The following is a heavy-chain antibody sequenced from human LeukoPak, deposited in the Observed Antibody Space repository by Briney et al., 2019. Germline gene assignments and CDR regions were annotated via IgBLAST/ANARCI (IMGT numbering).Heavy chain of an antibody. CDR2: ISSSGSAI. V-gene: IGHV3-11*01. J-gene: IGHJ4*02. D-gene: IGHD5-18*01. Sequence: GGSLRLSCAASGFTFSDYYMRWIRQAPGKGLEWVSYISSSGSAIDYADSVKGRFTISRDNAKNSLYLQMSSLRIEDTAVYYCARDRRGITALVDYFDYWGQGTLVTVSS. CDR3: ARDRRGITALVDYFDY. CDR1: GFTFSDYY.